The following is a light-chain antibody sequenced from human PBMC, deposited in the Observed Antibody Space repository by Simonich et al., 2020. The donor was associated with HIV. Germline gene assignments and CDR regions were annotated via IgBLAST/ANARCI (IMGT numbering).Light chain of an antibody. CDR2: WAS. V-gene: IGKV4-1*01. J-gene: IGKJ5*01. CDR1: QSVLYSSNNKNY. Sequence: DIVMTQSPDSLAVSLCERATINCKSSQSVLYSSNNKNYLAWYQQKPGQPPKLLIYWASTRESGVPDRCSGSGSGTDFTLTISSLQAEDVAVYYCQQYYSTPLITFGQGTRLEIK. CDR3: QQYYSTPLIT.